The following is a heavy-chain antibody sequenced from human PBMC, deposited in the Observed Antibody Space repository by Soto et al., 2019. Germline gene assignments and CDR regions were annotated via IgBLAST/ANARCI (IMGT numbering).Heavy chain of an antibody. CDR1: GGTFSSYG. CDR2: IIPIFGTT. V-gene: IGHV1-69*13. J-gene: IGHJ4*02. D-gene: IGHD2-15*01. CDR3: ARRYCSGGSCFEGSFDL. Sequence: ASVKVSCKASGGTFSSYGINGVRQAPGQGLEWMAMIIPIFGTTNYAQKLQGRVTISADESTSTAYMGLSSLRSEDTAVYYCARRYCSGGSCFEGSFDLWGQGTLVTVSS.